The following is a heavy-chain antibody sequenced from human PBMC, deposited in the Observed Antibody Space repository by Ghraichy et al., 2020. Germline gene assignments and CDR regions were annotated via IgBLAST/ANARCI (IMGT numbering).Heavy chain of an antibody. D-gene: IGHD5-12*01. J-gene: IGHJ6*02. Sequence: ASVKVSCKASGYTFTSYGISWVRQAPGQGLEWMGWISAYNGNTNYAQKLQGRVTMTTDTSTSTAYMELRSLRSDDTAVYYCATSTVDIVATDYYYYYGMDVWGQGTTVTVSS. CDR1: GYTFTSYG. CDR2: ISAYNGNT. V-gene: IGHV1-18*01. CDR3: ATSTVDIVATDYYYYYGMDV.